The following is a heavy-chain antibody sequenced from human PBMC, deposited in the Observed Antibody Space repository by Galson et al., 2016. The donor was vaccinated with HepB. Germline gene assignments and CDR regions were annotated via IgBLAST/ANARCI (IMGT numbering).Heavy chain of an antibody. CDR1: GFTFSSYG. V-gene: IGHV3-30*18. D-gene: IGHD1-14*01. J-gene: IGHJ6*02. CDR2: ISYDGSKK. CDR3: AKDEFSEGDYYYYGMDV. Sequence: SLRLSCAASGFTFSSYGMHWVRQAPGKGLEWVAVISYDGSKKYYADSVKGRFTISRDNSKNTLYLQMSSLRAEDTAVYYCAKDEFSEGDYYYYGMDVWGQGTLVTVSS.